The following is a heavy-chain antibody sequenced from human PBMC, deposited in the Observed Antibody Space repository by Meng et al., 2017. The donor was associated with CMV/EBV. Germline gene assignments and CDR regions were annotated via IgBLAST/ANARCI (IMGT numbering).Heavy chain of an antibody. CDR3: ARTNNWGFDY. V-gene: IGHV1-3*01. CDR2: INVVEDKT. Sequence: QVQLGQSGAEVKNPGASVKVSCKASGYTFSSYAMHWLRQDPGQRLEWMGWINVVEDKTKTSQNFQGRVTLTRDTSANTAYMELSSLRSDDTAVYYCARTNNWGFDYWGQGTLVTVSS. J-gene: IGHJ4*02. D-gene: IGHD3-16*01. CDR1: GYTFSSYA.